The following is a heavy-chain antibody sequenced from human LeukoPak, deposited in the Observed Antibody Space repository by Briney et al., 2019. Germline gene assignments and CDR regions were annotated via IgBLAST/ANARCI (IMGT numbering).Heavy chain of an antibody. J-gene: IGHJ3*02. Sequence: GGSLLLSCAASGFTVSSNYMSWVRQAPGKGLEWVSSISSSSSYIYYADSVKGRFTISRDNAKNSLYLQMNSLRAEDTAVYYCARRSPTTHDAFDIWGQGTMVTVSS. CDR3: ARRSPTTHDAFDI. V-gene: IGHV3-21*01. D-gene: IGHD1-1*01. CDR2: ISSSSSYI. CDR1: GFTVSSNY.